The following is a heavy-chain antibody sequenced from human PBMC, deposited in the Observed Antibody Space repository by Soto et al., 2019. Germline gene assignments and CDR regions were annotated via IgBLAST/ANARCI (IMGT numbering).Heavy chain of an antibody. CDR3: AKDEDDSGYDYGEYFDY. D-gene: IGHD5-12*01. CDR2: ISGSGGST. J-gene: IGHJ4*02. V-gene: IGHV3-23*01. CDR1: GFTFSSYA. Sequence: GGSLRLSCAASGFTFSSYAMSWVRQAPGKGLEWVSAISGSGGSTYYADSVKGRFTISRDNSKNTLYLQMNSLRAEDTAVYYCAKDEDDSGYDYGEYFDYWGQGTLVTVSS.